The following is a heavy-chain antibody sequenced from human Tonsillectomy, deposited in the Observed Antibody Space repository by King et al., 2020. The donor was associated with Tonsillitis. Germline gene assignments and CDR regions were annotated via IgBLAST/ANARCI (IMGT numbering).Heavy chain of an antibody. V-gene: IGHV3-33*05. J-gene: IGHJ3*01. CDR3: ANLAIDSFDV. Sequence: VQLVESGGGVVQPGGSLRLSCAASGFTFSDYGMHWVRQAPGKGLACVASLSHDGSAKYYADSVKGRFTISRDNSKNKVYLQMNSLSAEDTAIYYCANLAIDSFDVWGQGTKVIVSS. CDR1: GFTFSDYG. CDR2: LSHDGSAK.